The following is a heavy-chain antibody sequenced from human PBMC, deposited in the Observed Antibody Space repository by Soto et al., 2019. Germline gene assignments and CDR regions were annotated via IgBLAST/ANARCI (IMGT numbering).Heavy chain of an antibody. Sequence: GGSLRLSCAASGFTFSSYVMSWVRQAPGKGLEWVSSISGRGESTYYADSVKGRFAISRDNSKNTLYLQMNSLRAEDTAVYYCANHEERITMIVVVFDYWGQGTLVTVSS. CDR3: ANHEERITMIVVVFDY. V-gene: IGHV3-23*01. CDR1: GFTFSSYV. D-gene: IGHD3-22*01. CDR2: ISGRGEST. J-gene: IGHJ4*02.